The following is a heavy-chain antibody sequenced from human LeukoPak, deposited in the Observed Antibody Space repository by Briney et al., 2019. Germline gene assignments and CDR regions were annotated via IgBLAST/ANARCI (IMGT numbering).Heavy chain of an antibody. CDR2: ISGSGGST. J-gene: IGHJ4*02. CDR1: GFTFSSYA. V-gene: IGHV3-23*01. CDR3: AKDFGDWYDSSGYYYYFDY. Sequence: GSLRLSCAASGFTFSSYAMSWVRQAPGKGLEWVSAISGSGGSTYYADSVKGRFTISRDNSKNMLYLQMNSLRAEDTAVYYCAKDFGDWYDSSGYYYYFDYWGQGTLVTVSS. D-gene: IGHD3-22*01.